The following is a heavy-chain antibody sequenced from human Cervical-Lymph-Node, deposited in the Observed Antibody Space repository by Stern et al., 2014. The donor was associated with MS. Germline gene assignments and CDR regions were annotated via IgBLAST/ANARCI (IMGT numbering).Heavy chain of an antibody. Sequence: QMQLVQSGAEVKKPGASVKLSCKASGYTFTSYYMHWVRQAPGKGLEWMGISNPRGGSTSYAQKVQGRVTMTRDTSTNIVYMELSSLRSEDTAVYYCAREVAGHRLGMMDVWGQGTSVTVSS. V-gene: IGHV1-46*01. CDR3: AREVAGHRLGMMDV. J-gene: IGHJ6*02. D-gene: IGHD6-19*01. CDR1: GYTFTSYY. CDR2: SNPRGGST.